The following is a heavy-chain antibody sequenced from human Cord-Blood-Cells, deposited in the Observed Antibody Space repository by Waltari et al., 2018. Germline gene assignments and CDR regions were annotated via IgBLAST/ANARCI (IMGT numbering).Heavy chain of an antibody. V-gene: IGHV4-4*07. CDR1: GGSISSSY. Sequence: QVQLQESGPGLVKPSETLSLTCTVSGGSISSSYWSWIRQPAGKGLEWIGRIYTSGSTNYNPSLKSRVTMSVDTSKNQFSLKLSSVTAADTAVYYCARGIFLGTQNWFDPWGQGTLVTVSS. CDR2: IYTSGST. D-gene: IGHD3-3*01. CDR3: ARGIFLGTQNWFDP. J-gene: IGHJ5*02.